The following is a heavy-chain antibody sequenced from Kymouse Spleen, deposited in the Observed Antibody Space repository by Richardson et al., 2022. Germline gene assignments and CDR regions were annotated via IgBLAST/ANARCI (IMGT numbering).Heavy chain of an antibody. J-gene: IGHJ4*02. D-gene: IGHD3-10*01. CDR1: GFTFSSYS. CDR2: ISSSSSTI. Sequence: EVQLVESGGGLVQPGGSLRLSCAASGFTFSSYSMNWVRQAPGKGLEWVSYISSSSSTIYYADSVKGRFTISRDNAKNSLYLQMNSLRDEDTAVYYCASRDYYGSGSYSPFDYWGQGTLVTVSS. V-gene: IGHV3-48*02. CDR3: ASRDYYGSGSYSPFDY.